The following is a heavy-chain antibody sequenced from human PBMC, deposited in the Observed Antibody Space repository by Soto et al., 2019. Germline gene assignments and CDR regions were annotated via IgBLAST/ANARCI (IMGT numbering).Heavy chain of an antibody. CDR2: IYYSGST. J-gene: IGHJ4*02. D-gene: IGHD3-22*01. CDR3: ASSAPDYYYDSSGFDN. CDR1: GGSISGYY. V-gene: IGHV4-59*01. Sequence: PSETLSLTCTVSGGSISGYYWSWIRQPPGKGLEWIGNIYYSGSTNYKPSLKSRVTISVDTSKNQFSLKLSSVTAADTAVYYCASSAPDYYYDSSGFDNWGRGALVTAPQ.